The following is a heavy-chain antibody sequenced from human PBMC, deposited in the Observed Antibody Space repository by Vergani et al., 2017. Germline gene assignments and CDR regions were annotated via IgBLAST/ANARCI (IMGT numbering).Heavy chain of an antibody. CDR1: GFTSSNFA. J-gene: IGHJ3*01. D-gene: IGHD3-16*02. V-gene: IGHV3-23*04. CDR2: ISGNGGST. Sequence: EVLLVESGGGVVRPGGSLRLSCAATGFTSSNFAMAWVRQAPGKGLEWVSEISGNGGSTFYAASVKGRFTISRDNSNNMLYLQMNNLRAEDTAVYYCAILSSIIQLWPNAFDVWGPGTVVTVSS. CDR3: AILSSIIQLWPNAFDV.